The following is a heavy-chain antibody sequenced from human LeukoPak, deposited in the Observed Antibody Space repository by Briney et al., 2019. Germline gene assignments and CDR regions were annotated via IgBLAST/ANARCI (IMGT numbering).Heavy chain of an antibody. CDR3: ARALSGFGSSAVGFGSVLVSFAT. V-gene: IGHV1-2*02. D-gene: IGHD1-26*01. Sequence: ASVKVSSTASGYTFSDSDIYRIRQAPGQGFEWVAWINPKSGGTDYTRKFQDTVTVTRDTSIDTVYIEVRSLTSDDTPVYYCARALSGFGSSAVGFGSVLVSFATWGQGTLVTVSS. J-gene: IGHJ4*02. CDR1: GYTFSDSD. CDR2: INPKSGGT.